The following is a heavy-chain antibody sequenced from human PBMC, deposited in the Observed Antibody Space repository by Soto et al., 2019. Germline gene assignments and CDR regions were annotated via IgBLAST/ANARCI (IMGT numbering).Heavy chain of an antibody. CDR1: GLTFNTHW. V-gene: IGHV3-74*01. CDR3: ARGGAMGVDY. Sequence: GGSLRLSCTASGLTFNTHWMHWVRQAPGKGLVWVSRIYFDGITTNYADSVKGRLTVSRDNAKNTVYLHVNTLRDEDTAVYYCARGGAMGVDYWGQGTLVTVSS. D-gene: IGHD1-26*01. CDR2: IYFDGITT. J-gene: IGHJ4*02.